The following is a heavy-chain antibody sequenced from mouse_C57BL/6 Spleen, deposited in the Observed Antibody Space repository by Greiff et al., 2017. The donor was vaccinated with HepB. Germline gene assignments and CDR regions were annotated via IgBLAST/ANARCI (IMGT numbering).Heavy chain of an antibody. J-gene: IGHJ1*03. CDR1: GFSLTSYG. D-gene: IGHD1-1*01. CDR3: AKEGTTVVDWYFDV. V-gene: IGHV2-5*01. CDR2: IWRGGST. Sequence: VKLMESGPGLVQPSQSLSITCTVSGFSLTSYGVHWVRQSPGKGLEWLGVIWRGGSTDYNAAFMSRLSITKDNSKSQVFFKMNSLQADDTAIYYCAKEGTTVVDWYFDVWGTGTTVTVSS.